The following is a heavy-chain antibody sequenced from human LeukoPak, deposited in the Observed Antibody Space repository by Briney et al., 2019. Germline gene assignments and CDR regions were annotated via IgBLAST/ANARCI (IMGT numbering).Heavy chain of an antibody. CDR1: GFTFSSYA. CDR2: ISYDGSNK. J-gene: IGHJ4*02. V-gene: IGHV3-30-3*01. Sequence: GGSLRLSCAASGFTFSSYAMHWVRQAPGKGLEWVAVISYDGSNKYYADSVKGRFTISRDNSKNTLYLQMNSLRAEDTAVYYCARDGRHGGNSDYFDYWGQGTLVTVSS. D-gene: IGHD4-23*01. CDR3: ARDGRHGGNSDYFDY.